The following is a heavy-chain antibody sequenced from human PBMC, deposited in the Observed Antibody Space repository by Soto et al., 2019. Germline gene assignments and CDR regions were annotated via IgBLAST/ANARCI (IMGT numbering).Heavy chain of an antibody. J-gene: IGHJ4*02. Sequence: GGSLRLSCAASGFSVSSNYMNWVRQAPGKGLEWVSVIYSSGTTYYADSVKGRFTISRDNSKNTLYLQMNGLRAEDTAFYYCARGIAVAGFYFDYWGQGXLVTVSS. V-gene: IGHV3-53*01. D-gene: IGHD6-19*01. CDR1: GFSVSSNY. CDR2: IYSSGTT. CDR3: ARGIAVAGFYFDY.